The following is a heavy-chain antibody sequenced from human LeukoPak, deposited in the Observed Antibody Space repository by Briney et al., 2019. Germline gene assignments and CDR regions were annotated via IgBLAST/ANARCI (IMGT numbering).Heavy chain of an antibody. CDR3: ARRRYYYNSGGYLDY. CDR2: IDTGSTSK. D-gene: IGHD3-22*01. Sequence: GGSLRLSCAASGFDFSNYHMNWVRQAPGKGLEWISYIDTGSTSKTYADSVRGQFTISRDNAKNSLYLQMNSLRAEDTAVYYCARRRYYYNSGGYLDYWGQGTLVTVSS. CDR1: GFDFSNYH. J-gene: IGHJ4*01. V-gene: IGHV3-48*04.